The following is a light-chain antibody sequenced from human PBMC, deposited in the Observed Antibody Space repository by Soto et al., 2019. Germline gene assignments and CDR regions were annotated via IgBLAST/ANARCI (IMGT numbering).Light chain of an antibody. Sequence: QSVLTQPPSASGTPGQRVTISCSGSRSNIGSNTVNWYHQLPGTAPKLLIYSNNQRPSGVPDRFSGSKSGTSASLAISGLQSEDEADYYCAAWDDSLNGVLFGGGTKLTVL. CDR2: SNN. CDR3: AAWDDSLNGVL. CDR1: RSNIGSNT. V-gene: IGLV1-44*01. J-gene: IGLJ2*01.